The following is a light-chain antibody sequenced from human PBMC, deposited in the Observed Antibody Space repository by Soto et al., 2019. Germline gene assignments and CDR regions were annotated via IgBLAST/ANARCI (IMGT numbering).Light chain of an antibody. Sequence: DIVMTPSPDSLAVSLGDWATINCKSSQSILYSLNNKNHLAWFQQKPGQPPKLLIYWASTRESGVPDRFSGSGSETDFTLTISSLQTEDVAIYYCQQYYTTPLTFGGGTKVDIK. CDR3: QQYYTTPLT. CDR1: QSILYSLNNKNH. CDR2: WAS. J-gene: IGKJ4*01. V-gene: IGKV4-1*01.